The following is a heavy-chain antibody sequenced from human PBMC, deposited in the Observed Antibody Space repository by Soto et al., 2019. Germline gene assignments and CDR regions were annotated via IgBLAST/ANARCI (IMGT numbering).Heavy chain of an antibody. CDR2: IYYSGST. J-gene: IGHJ3*02. V-gene: IGHV4-39*01. D-gene: IGHD3-10*01. CDR1: GGSLSRSSYY. Sequence: ASENPFLTRTVSGGSLSRSSYYWGWVRQPPGKGLEWIGSIYYSGSTYYNPSLKSRVTISVDTSKNQFSLKLSSVTAADTAVYYCARIGGTMVRGVISGGAFDIWDQGTMVTVSS. CDR3: ARIGGTMVRGVISGGAFDI.